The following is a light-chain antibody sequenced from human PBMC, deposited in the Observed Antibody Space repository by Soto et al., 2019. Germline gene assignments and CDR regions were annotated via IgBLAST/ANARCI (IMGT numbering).Light chain of an antibody. J-gene: IGKJ4*01. CDR3: QQYASSALT. V-gene: IGKV3-20*01. Sequence: EIVLTQSPGTLSLSSGERATLSCRASQSVRSNYLAWYQQKPGQAPRLLIYGASSRATGIPDRFGGSGSGTDFPLTTSRLEPEDFALYYCQQYASSALTFGGGTKVEIK. CDR1: QSVRSNY. CDR2: GAS.